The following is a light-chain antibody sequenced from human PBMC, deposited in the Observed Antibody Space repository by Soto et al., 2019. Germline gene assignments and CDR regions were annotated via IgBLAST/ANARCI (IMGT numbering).Light chain of an antibody. J-gene: IGKJ2*01. Sequence: EIVLTQSPGTLSLSPGERATLSCRASQSLSSTYLAWYQQKPGQAPRLLIYGASSRATGIPDRFSGSGSGTDFTLTISRLEPEDFEVYDCQWDGSSPPYPFGQGTKLEIK. CDR3: QWDGSSPPYP. CDR2: GAS. CDR1: QSLSSTY. V-gene: IGKV3-20*01.